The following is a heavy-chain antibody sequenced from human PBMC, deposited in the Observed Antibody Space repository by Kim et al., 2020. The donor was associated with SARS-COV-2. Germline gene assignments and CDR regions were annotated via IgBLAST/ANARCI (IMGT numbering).Heavy chain of an antibody. D-gene: IGHD6-19*01. V-gene: IGHV1-18*01. J-gene: IGHJ6*02. CDR1: GYTFTSYG. Sequence: ASVKVSCKASGYTFTSYGISWVRQAPGQGLEWMGWISAYNGNTNYAQKLQGRVTMTTDTSTSTAYMELRSLRSDDTAVYYCARKEYSGVGQWLVFKGGMDVWGQGTTVTVSS. CDR2: ISAYNGNT. CDR3: ARKEYSGVGQWLVFKGGMDV.